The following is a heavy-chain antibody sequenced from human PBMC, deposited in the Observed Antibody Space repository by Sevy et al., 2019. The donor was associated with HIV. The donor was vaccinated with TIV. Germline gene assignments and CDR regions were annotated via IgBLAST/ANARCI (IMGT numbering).Heavy chain of an antibody. V-gene: IGHV3-15*01. D-gene: IGHD3-22*01. CDR2: IKSNKDGGST. CDR1: GFTFRSAW. J-gene: IGHJ4*02. CDR3: TTYDVSGYYWAMFDF. Sequence: GGSLRLSCSTSGFTFRSAWMNWVRQAPGRGLEWVGRIKSNKDGGSTEFAAPVKGTFGISRDDSRNMIFLQMNSLKMEDTGVYYCTTYDVSGYYWAMFDFWGQGTLVTVSS.